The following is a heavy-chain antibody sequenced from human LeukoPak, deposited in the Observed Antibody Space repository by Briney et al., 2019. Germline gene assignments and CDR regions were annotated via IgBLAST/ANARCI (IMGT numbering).Heavy chain of an antibody. CDR1: GGSISSGGYY. V-gene: IGHV4-31*03. Sequence: SQTLSLTCTVSGGSISSGGYYWSWIRQHPGKGLEWIGYIHYTGSTYYNASLKSRVTISVDTSKNQFSLKLSSVTAADTAVYYCARGWLAARTVNWFDPWGQGTLVTVSS. D-gene: IGHD6-6*01. CDR3: ARGWLAARTVNWFDP. J-gene: IGHJ5*02. CDR2: IHYTGST.